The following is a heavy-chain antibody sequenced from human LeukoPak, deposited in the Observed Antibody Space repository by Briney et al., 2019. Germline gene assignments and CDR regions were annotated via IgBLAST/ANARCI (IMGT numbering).Heavy chain of an antibody. CDR3: ARGRRITMIVVVIQYYFDY. D-gene: IGHD3-22*01. Sequence: PSETLSLTCAVYGGSFSGYYWSWIRQPPGKGLEWIGEINHSGSTNYNPPLKSRVTISVDTSKNQFSLKLSSVTAADTAVYYCARGRRITMIVVVIQYYFDYWGQGTLVTVSS. CDR1: GGSFSGYY. CDR2: INHSGST. V-gene: IGHV4-34*01. J-gene: IGHJ4*02.